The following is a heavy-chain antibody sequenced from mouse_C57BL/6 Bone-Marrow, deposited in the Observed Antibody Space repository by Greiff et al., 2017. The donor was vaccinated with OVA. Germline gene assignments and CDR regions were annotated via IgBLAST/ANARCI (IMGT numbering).Heavy chain of an antibody. CDR3: TRWHGSSYDY. J-gene: IGHJ2*01. Sequence: QVQLQQSGAELVRPGASVTLSCKASGYTFTDYEMHWVKQTPVHGLEWIGAIDPATGGTAYNQKFKGKAILTADKSSRTAYMELRSLTSEDSAVYYCTRWHGSSYDYWGQGTTLTVSS. CDR1: GYTFTDYE. V-gene: IGHV1-15*01. CDR2: IDPATGGT. D-gene: IGHD1-1*01.